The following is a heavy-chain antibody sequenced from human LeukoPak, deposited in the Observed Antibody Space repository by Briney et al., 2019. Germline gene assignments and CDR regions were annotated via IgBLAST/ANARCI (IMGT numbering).Heavy chain of an antibody. V-gene: IGHV1-2*02. D-gene: IGHD3-10*01. CDR2: INSNSGGT. Sequence: ASVKVSCKASGYTFTGYYMHWVRQAPGQGLEWMGWINSNSGGTNYAQKFQGRVTMTRDTSISTAYMELSRLRSDDTAVYYCARDYRLLWFGEIPDYWGQGTLVTVSS. CDR1: GYTFTGYY. CDR3: ARDYRLLWFGEIPDY. J-gene: IGHJ4*02.